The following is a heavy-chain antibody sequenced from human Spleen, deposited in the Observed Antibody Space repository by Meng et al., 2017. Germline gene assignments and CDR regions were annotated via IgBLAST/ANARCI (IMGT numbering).Heavy chain of an antibody. J-gene: IGHJ6*02. CDR2: ISAYNGNT. V-gene: IGHV1-18*01. Sequence: ASVKVSCKASGYTFTSYGISWVRQAPGQGLEWMGWISAYNGNTNYAQKLQGRVTMTTDTSTSTAYMELRSLRSDDTAVYYCARDQVPFMIVDYYGMDVWGQGTTVTVSS. D-gene: IGHD3-22*01. CDR3: ARDQVPFMIVDYYGMDV. CDR1: GYTFTSYG.